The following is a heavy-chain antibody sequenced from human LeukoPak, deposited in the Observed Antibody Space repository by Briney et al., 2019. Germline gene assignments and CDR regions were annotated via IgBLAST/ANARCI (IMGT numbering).Heavy chain of an antibody. D-gene: IGHD3-10*01. CDR3: ARRDKRGLLWF. V-gene: IGHV3-48*03. CDR2: ISSSGSTI. CDR1: GFTFSSYE. Sequence: GGSLRLSCAASGFTFSSYEMNWVRQAPGKGLEWVSYISSSGSTIYYADSVKGRFTISRDNAKNSLYLQMNSLRAEDTAVYYCARRDKRGLLWFGGQGTLVTVSS. J-gene: IGHJ4*02.